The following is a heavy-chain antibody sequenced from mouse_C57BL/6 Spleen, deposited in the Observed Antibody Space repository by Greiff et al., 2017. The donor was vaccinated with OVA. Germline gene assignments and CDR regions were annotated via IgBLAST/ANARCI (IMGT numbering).Heavy chain of an antibody. V-gene: IGHV3-6*01. CDR2: ISYDGSN. Sequence: DVQLQESGPGLVKPSQSLSLTCSVTGYSITSGYYWNWIRQFPGNKLEWMGYISYDGSNNYNPSLKNRISITRDTSKNQFFLKLNSVTTEDTATYYCARDRLSEFAYWGQGTLVTVSA. CDR3: ARDRLSEFAY. D-gene: IGHD6-1*01. CDR1: GYSITSGYY. J-gene: IGHJ3*01.